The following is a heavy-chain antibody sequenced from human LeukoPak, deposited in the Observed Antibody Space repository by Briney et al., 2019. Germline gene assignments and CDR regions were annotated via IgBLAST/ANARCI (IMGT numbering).Heavy chain of an antibody. Sequence: SETLSLTCTVSGRPISSGGYYWTWIRQHPGKGLEWIGYIYYTRSTYYNPSLKSRLSISVDTSKNQFSLKLSSVTAADTAVYYCAALYGDYGVIDYWGQGTLVTVSS. J-gene: IGHJ4*02. V-gene: IGHV4-31*03. CDR1: GRPISSGGYY. CDR3: AALYGDYGVIDY. D-gene: IGHD4-17*01. CDR2: IYYTRST.